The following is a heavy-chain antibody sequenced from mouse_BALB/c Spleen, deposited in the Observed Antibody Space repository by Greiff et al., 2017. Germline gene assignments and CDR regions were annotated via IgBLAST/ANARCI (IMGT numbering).Heavy chain of an antibody. J-gene: IGHJ2*01. Sequence: QVQLQQSGPELVKPGASVRISCKASGYTFTSYYIHWVKQRPGQGLEWIGWIYPGNVNTKYNEKFKGKATLTADKSSSTAYMQLSSLTSEDSAVYYCARSGGMITTGYFDYWGQGTTLTVSS. CDR2: IYPGNVNT. CDR1: GYTFTSYY. CDR3: ARSGGMITTGYFDY. D-gene: IGHD2-4*01. V-gene: IGHV1S56*01.